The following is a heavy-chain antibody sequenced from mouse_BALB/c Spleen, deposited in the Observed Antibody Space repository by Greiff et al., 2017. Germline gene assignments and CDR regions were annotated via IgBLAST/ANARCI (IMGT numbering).Heavy chain of an antibody. CDR2: IWRGGST. D-gene: IGHD2-10*01. CDR3: AKKEGPYYGLYYYAMDY. V-gene: IGHV2-5-1*01. CDR1: GFSLTGYG. Sequence: VHLVESGPSLVQPSQSLSITCTVSGFSLTGYGVHWVRQSPGKGLEWLGVIWRGGSTDYNAAFMSRLSITKDNSKSQVFFKMNSLQADDTAIYYCAKKEGPYYGLYYYAMDYWGQGTSVTVSS. J-gene: IGHJ4*01.